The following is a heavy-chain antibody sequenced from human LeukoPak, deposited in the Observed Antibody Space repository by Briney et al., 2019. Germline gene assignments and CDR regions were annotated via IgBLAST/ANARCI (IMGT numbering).Heavy chain of an antibody. Sequence: PSETLSLTCTVSGGSISSYYWSWIRQPPGKGLEWIGYIYYSGSTNYNPSLKSRVTILVDTSKNQFSLKLSSVTAADTAVYYCARTTDIVVVPAAIHAFEYWGQGTLVTVSS. CDR2: IYYSGST. J-gene: IGHJ4*02. D-gene: IGHD2-2*02. V-gene: IGHV4-59*01. CDR3: ARTTDIVVVPAAIHAFEY. CDR1: GGSISSYY.